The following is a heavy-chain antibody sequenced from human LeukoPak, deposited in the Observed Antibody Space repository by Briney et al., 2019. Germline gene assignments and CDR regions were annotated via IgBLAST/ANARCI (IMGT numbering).Heavy chain of an antibody. CDR1: GGSIYSYY. CDR3: ASFNFNWYFDP. J-gene: IGHJ2*01. CDR2: IYYSGST. D-gene: IGHD3-3*01. Sequence: SETLSLTCTVSGGSIYSYYWSWLRQPPGKGLEWIGYIYYSGSTNYNPSLKSRVTISVDTSKNQFSLKLSSVAAADTAMYYCASFNFNWYFDPWGRGTLVTVSS. V-gene: IGHV4-59*01.